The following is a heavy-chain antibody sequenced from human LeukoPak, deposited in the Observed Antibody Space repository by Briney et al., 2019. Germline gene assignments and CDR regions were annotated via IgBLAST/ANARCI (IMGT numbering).Heavy chain of an antibody. CDR2: IYHSGST. Sequence: SETLSLTCSVSGYSISSGCYWGCIRQPPGKGLEWIGSIYHSGSTYYNPSLKSRVTISVDTSRNQFSLKMSSVTAADTAVYYCARVNTLIRGIGWFDPWGQGILVTVSS. D-gene: IGHD3-10*01. V-gene: IGHV4-38-2*02. CDR1: GYSISSGCY. J-gene: IGHJ5*02. CDR3: ARVNTLIRGIGWFDP.